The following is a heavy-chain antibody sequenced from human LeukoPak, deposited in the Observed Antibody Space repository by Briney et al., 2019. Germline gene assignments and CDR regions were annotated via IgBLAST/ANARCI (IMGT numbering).Heavy chain of an antibody. Sequence: PGGSLRLSCAASGFTFSSYAMSWVRQAPGKGLEWVSAINGSGGSTYYADSVKGRFTISRDNSKNTLYLQMNSLRAEDTAVYYCAKDRMVGTGEYYFDYWGQGTLVTVSS. CDR2: INGSGGST. CDR1: GFTFSSYA. J-gene: IGHJ4*02. D-gene: IGHD1-26*01. CDR3: AKDRMVGTGEYYFDY. V-gene: IGHV3-23*01.